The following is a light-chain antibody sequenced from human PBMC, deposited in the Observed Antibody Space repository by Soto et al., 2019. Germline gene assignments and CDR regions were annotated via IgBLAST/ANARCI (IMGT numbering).Light chain of an antibody. CDR3: QQYNRYSLT. CDR2: KAS. CDR1: QSISSW. J-gene: IGKJ4*01. V-gene: IGKV1-5*03. Sequence: DIQMTQSPSTLSASVGDRVTITCRASQSISSWLAWYQQKPGKAPKLLIYKASSLESGVPSRFSGSGSGTECTLTISSLQPDDFATYYCQQYNRYSLTFGGGTKVEIK.